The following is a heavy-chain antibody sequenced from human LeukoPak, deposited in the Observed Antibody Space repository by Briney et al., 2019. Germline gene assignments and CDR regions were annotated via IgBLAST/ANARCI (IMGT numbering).Heavy chain of an antibody. V-gene: IGHV1-18*04. D-gene: IGHD2-2*01. CDR3: ARLCSSTSCYPHYYYGMDV. J-gene: IGHJ6*04. CDR2: ISAYNGNT. CDR1: GYTFTSYG. Sequence: ASVKVSCKASGYTFTSYGISWVRQAPGQGLEWMGWISAYNGNTNYAQKLPGRVTMTTDTSTSTAYMELRSLRSDDTAVYYCARLCSSTSCYPHYYYGMDVWGKGTTVTVSS.